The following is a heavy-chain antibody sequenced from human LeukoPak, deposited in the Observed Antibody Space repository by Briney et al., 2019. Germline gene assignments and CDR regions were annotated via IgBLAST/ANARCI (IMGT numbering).Heavy chain of an antibody. D-gene: IGHD1-14*01. CDR1: GFTVITND. CDR3: ARGVEPLAANTLAY. J-gene: IGHJ4*02. V-gene: IGHV3-53*01. Sequence: GGSLRLSCAASGFTVITNDMTWVRQAPGKGLEWVSVLYSDGNTKYADSVQGRFTISRDNSKNTLYLEMNSLSPDDTAVYYFARGVEPLAANTLAYWGQGTLVTVSS. CDR2: LYSDGNT.